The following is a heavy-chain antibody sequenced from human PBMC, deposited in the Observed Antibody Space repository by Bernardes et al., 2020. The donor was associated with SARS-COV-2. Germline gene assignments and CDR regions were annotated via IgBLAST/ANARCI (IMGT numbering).Heavy chain of an antibody. Sequence: SETLSLTCAVSGGSFGSYYLNWIRQPPGKGPEWIGEINHSGSANYNPSLKSRVTLSVDTSKNQFSLTVNSVTAADTAVYFCSSGGSPSASGWYFNLWGRGPLITV. CDR1: GGSFGSYY. CDR2: INHSGSA. D-gene: IGHD2-15*01. J-gene: IGHJ2*01. V-gene: IGHV4-34*01. CDR3: SSGGSPSASGWYFNL.